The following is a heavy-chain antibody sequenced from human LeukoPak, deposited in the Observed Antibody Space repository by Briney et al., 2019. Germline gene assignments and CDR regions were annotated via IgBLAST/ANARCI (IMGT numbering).Heavy chain of an antibody. V-gene: IGHV3-48*01. CDR3: AKDSSSAGNPYYFDY. CDR1: GFTFSSYS. Sequence: GGSLRLSCAASGFTFSSYSMNWVRQAPGKGLEWVSYISSSSSTIYYADSVKGRFTISRDNAKNSLYLQMNSLRAEDTALYYCAKDSSSAGNPYYFDYWGQGTLVTVSS. CDR2: ISSSSSTI. D-gene: IGHD6-19*01. J-gene: IGHJ4*02.